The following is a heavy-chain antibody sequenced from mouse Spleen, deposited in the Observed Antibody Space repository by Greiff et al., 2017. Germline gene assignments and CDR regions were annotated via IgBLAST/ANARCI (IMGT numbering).Heavy chain of an antibody. CDR3: ARDNPYWYFDV. J-gene: IGHJ1*01. D-gene: IGHD1-3*01. CDR2: IYPYNGGT. CDR1: GYTFTDYN. V-gene: IGHV1S29*02. Sequence: EVKVVESGPELVKPGASVKISCKASGYTFTDYNMHWVKQSHGKSLEWIGYIYPYNGGTGYNQKFKSKATLTVDNSSSTAYMELRSLTSEDSAVYYCARDNPYWYFDVWGAGTTVTVSS.